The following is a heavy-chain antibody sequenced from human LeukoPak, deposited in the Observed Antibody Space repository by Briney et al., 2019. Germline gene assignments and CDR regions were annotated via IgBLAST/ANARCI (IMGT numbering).Heavy chain of an antibody. CDR2: ISYDGSNK. V-gene: IGHV3-30*14. Sequence: GGSLRLSCAASGFTFSSYAMHWVCQAPGKGLEWVAVISYDGSNKYYADSVKGRFTISRDNSKNTLYLQMNSLRAEDTAVYYCARDDSKRGYFDYWGQGTLVTVSS. J-gene: IGHJ4*02. CDR3: ARDDSKRGYFDY. D-gene: IGHD3-10*01. CDR1: GFTFSSYA.